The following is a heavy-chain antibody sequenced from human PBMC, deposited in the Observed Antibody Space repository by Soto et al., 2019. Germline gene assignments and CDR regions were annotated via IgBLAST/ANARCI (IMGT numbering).Heavy chain of an antibody. V-gene: IGHV4-4*02. CDR3: ARRAGYCSGGSCYWNWFDP. CDR2: IYHSGST. J-gene: IGHJ5*02. CDR1: SGSISSSNW. Sequence: SETLSLTCAVSSGSISSSNWWSWVRQPPGKGLEWIGEIYHSGSTNYNPSLKSRVTISVDKSKNQFSLKLSSVTAADTAVYYCARRAGYCSGGSCYWNWFDPWGQGNLVTVSS. D-gene: IGHD2-15*01.